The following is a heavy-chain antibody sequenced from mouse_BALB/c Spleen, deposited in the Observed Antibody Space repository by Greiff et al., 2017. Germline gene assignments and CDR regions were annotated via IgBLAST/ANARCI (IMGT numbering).Heavy chain of an antibody. J-gene: IGHJ2*01. CDR2: IDPETGGT. D-gene: IGHD1-1*01. Sequence: VQLQQSGAELVRPGASVTLSCKASGYTFTDYEMHWVKQTPVHGLEWIGAIDPETGGTAYNQKFKGKATLTADKSSSTAYMELRSLTSEDSAVYYCTRWDDSRDYWGQGTTLTVSS. V-gene: IGHV1-15*01. CDR1: GYTFTDYE. CDR3: TRWDDSRDY.